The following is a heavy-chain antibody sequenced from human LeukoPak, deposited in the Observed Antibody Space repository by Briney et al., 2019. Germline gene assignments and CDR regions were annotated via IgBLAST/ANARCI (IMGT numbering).Heavy chain of an antibody. J-gene: IGHJ3*01. V-gene: IGHV3-7*01. CDR1: GFTFSGYW. CDR2: IKQDGSVK. Sequence: GGSLRLSSTASGFTFSGYWMIWVRQAPGKGLEWVANIKQDGSVKYYVDSVSGRFTISRDNAKNLLYLQMNSLRDEDTAVYYCVRDSGGYSSVWYDAFDVWGRGTKVTVSS. CDR3: VRDSGGYSSVWYDAFDV. D-gene: IGHD6-19*01.